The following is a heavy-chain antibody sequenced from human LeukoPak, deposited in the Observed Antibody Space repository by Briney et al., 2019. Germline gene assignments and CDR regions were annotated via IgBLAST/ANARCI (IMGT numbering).Heavy chain of an antibody. Sequence: GASVKVSCKASGGTFSSYAISWVRQAPGQGLEWMGGIIPIFGTANCAQKFQGRVTITADESTSTAYMELSSLRSEDTAVYYCARESPPPLLWFGSWEAGYYYGMDVWGQGTTVTVSS. D-gene: IGHD3-10*01. CDR1: GGTFSSYA. CDR2: IIPIFGTA. CDR3: ARESPPPLLWFGSWEAGYYYGMDV. J-gene: IGHJ6*02. V-gene: IGHV1-69*13.